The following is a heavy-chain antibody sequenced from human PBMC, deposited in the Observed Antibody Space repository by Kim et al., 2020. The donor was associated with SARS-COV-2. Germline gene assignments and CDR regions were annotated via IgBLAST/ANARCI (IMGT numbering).Heavy chain of an antibody. J-gene: IGHJ4*02. D-gene: IGHD6-19*01. CDR3: ARGSGSGWYVWS. CDR2: ISYDGSNK. Sequence: GGSLRLSCAASGFTFSNYAMHWVRQAPGKGLEWVAVISYDGSNKYYADSVKGRFTISRDNSKNTLYLQMNSLRAEDTAVYYCARGSGSGWYVWSWGQGTLVTVSS. V-gene: IGHV3-30-3*01. CDR1: GFTFSNYA.